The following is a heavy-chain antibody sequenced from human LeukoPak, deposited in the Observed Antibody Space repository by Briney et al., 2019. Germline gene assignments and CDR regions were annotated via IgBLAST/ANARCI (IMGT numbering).Heavy chain of an antibody. Sequence: GGSLRLSCAASGFTFSSYSMNWVRQAPGKGLEWVSSISSSSSYIYYADSVKGRFTISRDNAKNSLYLQMNRLRAEDTAVYYCARDLMSSGWYSRLYYYYYMDVWGKGTTVTVSS. D-gene: IGHD6-19*01. CDR3: ARDLMSSGWYSRLYYYYYMDV. J-gene: IGHJ6*03. V-gene: IGHV3-21*01. CDR2: ISSSSSYI. CDR1: GFTFSSYS.